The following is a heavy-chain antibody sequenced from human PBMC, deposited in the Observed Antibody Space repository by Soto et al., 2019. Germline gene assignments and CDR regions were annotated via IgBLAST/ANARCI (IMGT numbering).Heavy chain of an antibody. Sequence: SETLSLTXTVSGGAISTYYWSWIRQAPGKGLEWIGYIFYNGNTNYNPSLKSRVTMSVDTSKNQFSLKMSSVSAADTAVYYCAREIAYSSSSSYWFDPWGQGTQVTVSS. CDR1: GGAISTYY. V-gene: IGHV4-59*12. J-gene: IGHJ5*02. CDR3: AREIAYSSSSSYWFDP. CDR2: IFYNGNT. D-gene: IGHD6-6*01.